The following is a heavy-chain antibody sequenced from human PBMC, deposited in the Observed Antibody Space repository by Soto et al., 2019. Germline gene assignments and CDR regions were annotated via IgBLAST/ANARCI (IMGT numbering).Heavy chain of an antibody. J-gene: IGHJ3*02. CDR2: ISGSGGST. CDR1: GFTFSSYA. CDR3: AKESRRHYDILTGYYIPDAFDI. D-gene: IGHD3-9*01. Sequence: GGSLRLPCAASGFTFSSYAMSWVRQAPGKGLEWVSAISGSGGSTYYADSVKGRFTISRDNSKNTLYLQMNSLRAEDTAVYYCAKESRRHYDILTGYYIPDAFDIWGQGTMVTVSS. V-gene: IGHV3-23*01.